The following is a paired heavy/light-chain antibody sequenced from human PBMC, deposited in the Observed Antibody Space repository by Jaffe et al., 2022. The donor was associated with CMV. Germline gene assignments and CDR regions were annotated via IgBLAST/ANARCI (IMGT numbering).Light chain of an antibody. Sequence: QSALTQTASVSGSPGQSITISCTGTSSDVGSYYLVSWYQQHPGKAPKLIIYEVSKRPSGVPDRFSGSKSGNTAALTISGLQAEDEADYHCCSYAGSGILVFGGGTKLTVL. CDR3: CSYAGSGILV. CDR2: EVS. J-gene: IGLJ2*01. CDR1: SSDVGSYYL. V-gene: IGLV2-23*02.
Heavy chain of an antibody. Sequence: QLQLQESGPGLVKPSETLSLTCTVSGGSTSSRSFYWGWIRQPPGKGLEWIGGIFDSESTYYSPSLKSRVTIFVDTSKNQFSLKLTSVTAADTAVYYCARRHYGADYFDYWGQGTLVTVSS. CDR2: IFDSEST. J-gene: IGHJ4*02. D-gene: IGHD3-10*01. CDR3: ARRHYGADYFDY. CDR1: GGSTSSRSFY. V-gene: IGHV4-39*01.